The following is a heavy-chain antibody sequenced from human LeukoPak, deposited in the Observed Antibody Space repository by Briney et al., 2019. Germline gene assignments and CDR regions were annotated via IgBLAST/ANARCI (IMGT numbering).Heavy chain of an antibody. D-gene: IGHD3-22*01. V-gene: IGHV4-31*11. CDR3: ARGYYDSSGYPPDY. Sequence: SQTLSLTCAVSGGSISSGGYSWSWIRQHPGKGLEWIGYIYYSGSTYYNPSLKSRVTISVDTSKYQFSLKLSSVTAADTAVYYCARGYYDSSGYPPDYWGQGTLVTVSS. J-gene: IGHJ4*02. CDR1: GGSISSGGYS. CDR2: IYYSGST.